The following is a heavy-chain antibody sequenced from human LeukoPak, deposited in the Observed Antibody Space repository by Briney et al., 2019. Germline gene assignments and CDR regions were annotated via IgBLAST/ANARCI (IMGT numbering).Heavy chain of an antibody. J-gene: IGHJ4*02. Sequence: GASVKVSCKASSYSFTSYGISWVRQAPGQGLEWMGWISAYNGNTNYAQELQGRVTMTTDTSTSTAYMELGSLRSDDTAVYYCARLGYCSSTSCYIGSENWGQGTLVTVSS. CDR2: ISAYNGNT. CDR1: SYSFTSYG. CDR3: ARLGYCSSTSCYIGSEN. D-gene: IGHD2-2*02. V-gene: IGHV1-18*01.